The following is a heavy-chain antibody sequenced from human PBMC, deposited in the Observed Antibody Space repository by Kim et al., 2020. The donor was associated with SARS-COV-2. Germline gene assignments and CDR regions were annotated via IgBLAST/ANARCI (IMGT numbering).Heavy chain of an antibody. V-gene: IGHV1-46*01. J-gene: IGHJ5*01. CDR2: SAPDGGSE. CDR1: GHTFRDYY. Sequence: ASVKVSCKASGHTFRDYYVHWMRQAPGQGLEWMGRSAPDGGSENYAPKFQGRVTMTRDASTSTAYMQLNGLRSEDTAVYYCARHGRRAWFGGRPWFDSWG. CDR3: ARHGRRAWFGGRPWFDS. D-gene: IGHD2-15*01.